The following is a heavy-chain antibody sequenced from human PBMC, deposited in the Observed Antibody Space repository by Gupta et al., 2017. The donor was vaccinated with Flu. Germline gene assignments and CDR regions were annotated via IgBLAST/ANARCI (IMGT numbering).Heavy chain of an antibody. Sequence: CAVSGSTVGAYYWGWIRQSPGKGLDAVGYMSYSGSTYCNPSRRSRVTMSLDTSMKQFSLKLTSATAADTAVYYCARTFGEVEPVAGGGQGILVTVSS. D-gene: IGHD3-16*01. CDR2: MSYSGST. J-gene: IGHJ1*01. CDR3: ARTFGEVEPVAG. CDR1: GSTVGAYY. V-gene: IGHV4-59*02.